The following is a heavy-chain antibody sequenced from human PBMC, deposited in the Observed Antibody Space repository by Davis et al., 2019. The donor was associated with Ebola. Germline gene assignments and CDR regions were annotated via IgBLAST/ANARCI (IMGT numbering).Heavy chain of an antibody. CDR3: ARVVYDFWRGYYYYYYYMDV. V-gene: IGHV3-21*04. CDR1: GFTFSGYT. D-gene: IGHD3-3*01. J-gene: IGHJ6*03. CDR2: IDSKFGI. Sequence: PGGSLRLSCVVSGFTFSGYTMIWVRQAPGKGLEWVSSIDSKFGIFYTDSVRGRFTISRDNAKNSLYLQMNSLKTEDTAVYYCARVVYDFWRGYYYYYYYMDVWGKGTTVTVSS.